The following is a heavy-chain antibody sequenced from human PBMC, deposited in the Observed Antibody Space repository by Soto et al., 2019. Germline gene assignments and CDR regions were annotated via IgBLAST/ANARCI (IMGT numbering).Heavy chain of an antibody. CDR2: IIPIFGTA. CDR1: GGTFSSYA. V-gene: IGHV1-69*12. J-gene: IGHJ6*02. CDR3: ARHRGSSPEGWYYYGMDV. D-gene: IGHD1-26*01. Sequence: QVQLVQSGAEVKKPGSSVKVSCKASGGTFSSYAISWVRQAPGQGLEWMGGIIPIFGTADYAQRFKGRVTITAAESTSTAYRELSSLRSEDTAVYYCARHRGSSPEGWYYYGMDVWGQGTTVTVSS.